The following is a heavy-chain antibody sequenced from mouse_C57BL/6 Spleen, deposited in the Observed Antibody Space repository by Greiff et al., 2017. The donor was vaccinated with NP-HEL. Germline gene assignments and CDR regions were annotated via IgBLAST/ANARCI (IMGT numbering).Heavy chain of an antibody. CDR3: AKKREDYDGEDFAY. Sequence: VQVVESGPGLVAPSQSLSITCTVSGFSLTSYGVSWVRQPPGKGLEWLGVIWGDGSTNYHSALISRLSISKDNSKSQVFLKLNSLQTDDTATYYCAKKREDYDGEDFAYWGQGTLVTVSA. CDR2: IWGDGST. D-gene: IGHD2-4*01. J-gene: IGHJ3*01. V-gene: IGHV2-3*01. CDR1: GFSLTSYG.